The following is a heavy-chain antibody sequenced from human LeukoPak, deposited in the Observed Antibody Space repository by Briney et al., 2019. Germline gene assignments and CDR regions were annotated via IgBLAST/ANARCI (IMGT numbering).Heavy chain of an antibody. CDR1: GFTVSSNY. CDR2: IYSGGST. Sequence: GGSLRLSCAASGFTVSSNYMSWVRQAPGKGLERVSVIYSGGSTYYADSVKGRFTISRDNSKNTLYLQMNSLRAEDTAVYYCARAAAAGATDYWGQGTLVTVSS. CDR3: ARAAAAGATDY. J-gene: IGHJ4*02. V-gene: IGHV3-53*01. D-gene: IGHD6-13*01.